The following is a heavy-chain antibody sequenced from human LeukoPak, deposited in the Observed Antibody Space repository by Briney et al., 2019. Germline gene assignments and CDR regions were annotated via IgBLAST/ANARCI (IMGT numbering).Heavy chain of an antibody. V-gene: IGHV3-15*01. CDR3: ATDKQASPDY. J-gene: IGHJ4*02. D-gene: IGHD6-13*01. CDR2: IKSQIDGGTA. CDR1: GFTVSSNY. Sequence: GGSLRLSCAASGFTVSSNYMSWVRQAPGKGLEWVARIKSQIDGGTANYSAPVKGRFTISRDDSKNTLYLQMDSLKIEDTALYFCATDKQASPDYWGQGTLVTVSS.